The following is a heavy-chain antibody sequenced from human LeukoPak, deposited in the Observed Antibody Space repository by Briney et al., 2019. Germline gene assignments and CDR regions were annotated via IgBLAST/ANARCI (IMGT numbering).Heavy chain of an antibody. CDR1: GGTFSSYA. CDR2: IIPISGTA. D-gene: IGHD3-22*01. Sequence: GASVKVSCKASGGTFSSYAISWVRQAPGQGLEWMGGIIPISGTANYAQKFQGRVTITADKSTSTAYMELSSLRSEDTAVYYCARAMNSWFLLDLDYWGQGNLVTVSS. CDR3: ARAMNSWFLLDLDY. J-gene: IGHJ4*02. V-gene: IGHV1-69*06.